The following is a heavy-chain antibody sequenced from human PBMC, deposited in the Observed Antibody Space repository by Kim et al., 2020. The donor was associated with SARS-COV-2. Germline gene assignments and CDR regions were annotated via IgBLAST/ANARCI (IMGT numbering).Heavy chain of an antibody. V-gene: IGHV3-11*01. J-gene: IGHJ4*02. Sequence: DSVKGRFPNSRENAKNSLYLQMNRLRAEDTAVYYCARVGSTVAAGSIYYWGQGTLVTVSS. CDR3: ARVGSTVAAGSIYY. D-gene: IGHD6-13*01.